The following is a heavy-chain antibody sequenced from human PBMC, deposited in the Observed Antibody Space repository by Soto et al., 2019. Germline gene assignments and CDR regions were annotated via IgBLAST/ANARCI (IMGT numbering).Heavy chain of an antibody. V-gene: IGHV1-46*01. CDR3: ATYRGITGTTAYYYYGMDV. D-gene: IGHD1-7*01. J-gene: IGHJ6*02. Sequence: QVQLVQSGAEVKKPGASVKVSCKASGYTFTSHYMHWVRQAPGQGLEWIGMINPSGGSTSYAQKFQGRVTMTRDTSTSTVYMELSSLRSEDTAVYYCATYRGITGTTAYYYYGMDVWGQGTTVTVSS. CDR2: INPSGGST. CDR1: GYTFTSHY.